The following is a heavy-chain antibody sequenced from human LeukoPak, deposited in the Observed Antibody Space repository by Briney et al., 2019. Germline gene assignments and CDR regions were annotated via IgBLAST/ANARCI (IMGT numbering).Heavy chain of an antibody. D-gene: IGHD6-6*01. J-gene: IGHJ6*03. Sequence: GESLRLSCAASGFTFSDYTMHWVRQAPGKGLEWVAVTSYDGSNQYYADSVKGRFTISRDNSENTLYLQMIRLRTEDTGVYYCARDGSSSGYFYYYMDVWGIGTAVTVSS. CDR1: GFTFSDYT. CDR3: ARDGSSSGYFYYYMDV. CDR2: TSYDGSNQ. V-gene: IGHV3-30*01.